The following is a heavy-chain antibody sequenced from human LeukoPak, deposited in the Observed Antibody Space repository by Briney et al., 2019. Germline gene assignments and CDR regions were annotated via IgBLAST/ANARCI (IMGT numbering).Heavy chain of an antibody. CDR3: ARAGYSSSWYVGGWFDP. V-gene: IGHV1-69*05. J-gene: IGHJ5*02. CDR2: IIPIFGTA. Sequence: ASVKVSCKASGGTFSSYAISWVRQAPGQGLEWMGGIIPIFGTANYAQKFQGRVTITTDESTSTAYMELSSLRSEDTAVYYCARAGYSSSWYVGGWFDPWGQGTLVTVSS. CDR1: GGTFSSYA. D-gene: IGHD6-13*01.